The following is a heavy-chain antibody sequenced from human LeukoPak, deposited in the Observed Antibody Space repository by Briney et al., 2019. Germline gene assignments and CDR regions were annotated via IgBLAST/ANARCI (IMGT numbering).Heavy chain of an antibody. CDR2: SNPNNGNT. D-gene: IGHD2-15*01. J-gene: IGHJ5*02. CDR3: ARGGSGPVAIPPPNWFDP. Sequence: ASVKVSCKASGYSFTSYGISWVRQAPGQGLEWMGWSNPNNGNTNYAQKLQGRVTMTTDTSTSTAYMELRSLRSDDTAVYYCARGGSGPVAIPPPNWFDPWGQGTLVTVSS. V-gene: IGHV1-18*01. CDR1: GYSFTSYG.